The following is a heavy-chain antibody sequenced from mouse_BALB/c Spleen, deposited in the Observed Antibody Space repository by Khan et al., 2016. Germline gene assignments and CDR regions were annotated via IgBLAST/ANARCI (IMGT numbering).Heavy chain of an antibody. CDR3: AAYLDY. J-gene: IGHJ2*01. CDR1: GFTFTDYY. Sequence: EVQLVESGGGLVQPGGSLRLSCATSGFTFTDYYMSWVRQPPGKALEWLGFIRNKANGYTTEYSASVKGRFTISRDNSQNILYLQMNTLRAEDSASYYCAAYLDYLGQGTTLTVSS. V-gene: IGHV7-3*02. CDR2: IRNKANGYTT.